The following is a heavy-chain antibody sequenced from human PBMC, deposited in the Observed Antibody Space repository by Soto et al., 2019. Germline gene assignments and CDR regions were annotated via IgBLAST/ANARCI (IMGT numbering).Heavy chain of an antibody. CDR3: ASYLGVSGGNDY. J-gene: IGHJ4*02. V-gene: IGHV4-59*08. CDR1: GGSISSNY. Sequence: QVQLQESGPGLVKPSETLSLTCSVSGGSISSNYWSWIRQPPGQGLEWIGYIYYSGSTNYNPSLRSRVTISIDTSKNQFSLKLSSVTAADTAVYYCASYLGVSGGNDYWGQGTLVTVSS. CDR2: IYYSGST. D-gene: IGHD2-15*01.